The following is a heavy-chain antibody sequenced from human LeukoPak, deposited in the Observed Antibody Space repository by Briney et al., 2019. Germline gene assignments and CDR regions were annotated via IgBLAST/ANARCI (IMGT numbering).Heavy chain of an antibody. J-gene: IGHJ6*02. Sequence: GGSLRLSCAGSGFTFNSYNMNWVRQAPGKGLEWVSVIYSGGSTYYADSVKGRFTISRDNSKNTLYLQMNSLRAEDTAVYYCARDRPYYGMDVWGQGTTVTVSS. CDR3: ARDRPYYGMDV. CDR1: GFTFNSYN. V-gene: IGHV3-66*01. CDR2: IYSGGST.